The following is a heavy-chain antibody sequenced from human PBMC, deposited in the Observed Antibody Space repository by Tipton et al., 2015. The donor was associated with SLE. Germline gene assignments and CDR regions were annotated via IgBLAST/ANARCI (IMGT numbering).Heavy chain of an antibody. CDR3: ASGNPVMPL. CDR1: GASISSGGFS. D-gene: IGHD1-1*01. CDR2: IYYSGST. Sequence: TLSLTCSVSGASISSGGFSWTWIRQPPGKGLEWIGYIYYSGSTNYNPSLKSRVAMSVDMSKNQFSLKLTSVTAADTAVYYCASGNPVMPLWGQGTLVTVSS. J-gene: IGHJ4*02. V-gene: IGHV4-61*08.